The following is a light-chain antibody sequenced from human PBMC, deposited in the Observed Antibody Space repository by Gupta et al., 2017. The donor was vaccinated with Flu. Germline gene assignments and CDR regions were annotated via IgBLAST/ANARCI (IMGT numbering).Light chain of an antibody. CDR3: QQYYDTPIS. V-gene: IGKV4-1*01. CDR2: WAS. CDR1: QSLLYSFDNKNY. J-gene: IGKJ3*01. Sequence: DIVMTQSPDSLAVSLREKATTDCKSSQSLLYSFDNKNYLAWYQQKPGQPPKPLIYWASTRASGVPDRYSGSGSGTDFTLTITSLQAEDVAVYYCQQYYDTPISFGPGTRVAVK.